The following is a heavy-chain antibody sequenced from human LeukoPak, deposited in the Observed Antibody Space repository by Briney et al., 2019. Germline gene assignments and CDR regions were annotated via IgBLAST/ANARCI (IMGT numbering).Heavy chain of an antibody. V-gene: IGHV4-39*01. CDR2: IYYSGST. D-gene: IGHD3-10*01. J-gene: IGHJ4*02. Sequence: SETLSLTCTVSGGSISSSSYYWGWIRQPPGKGLEWIVCIYYSGSTYYNPSLKSRVTISVDTSKNQFSLKLSSVTAADTAVYYCARGAVGRGVEYFDYWGQGTLVTVSS. CDR1: GGSISSSSYY. CDR3: ARGAVGRGVEYFDY.